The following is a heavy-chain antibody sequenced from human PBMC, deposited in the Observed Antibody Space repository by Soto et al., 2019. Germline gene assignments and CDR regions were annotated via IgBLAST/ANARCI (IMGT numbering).Heavy chain of an antibody. Sequence: QVQLQESGPGLVKPSETLSLTCTVSGGSISSYYWSWIRQPPGKGLEWIGYIYYSGSTNYNPSLKSRVTISVDTSKNQFSLKLSSVTAADTAVYYCAGTSGRFGGNHDYWGQGTLVTVSS. CDR2: IYYSGST. V-gene: IGHV4-59*08. CDR3: AGTSGRFGGNHDY. D-gene: IGHD3-10*01. J-gene: IGHJ4*02. CDR1: GGSISSYY.